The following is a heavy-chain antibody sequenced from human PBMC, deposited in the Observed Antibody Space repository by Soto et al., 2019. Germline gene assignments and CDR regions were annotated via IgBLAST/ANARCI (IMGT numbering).Heavy chain of an antibody. D-gene: IGHD2-2*01. J-gene: IGHJ5*02. V-gene: IGHV4-34*01. CDR3: ASRDIVVVPAARGRNWFDP. Sequence: PSETLSLTCAVYGGSFSGYYWGWIRQPPGKGLEWIGEINHSGSTNYNPSLKSRVTISVDTSKNQFSLKLSSVTAADTAVYYCASRDIVVVPAARGRNWFDPWGQGTLVTVSS. CDR1: GGSFSGYY. CDR2: INHSGST.